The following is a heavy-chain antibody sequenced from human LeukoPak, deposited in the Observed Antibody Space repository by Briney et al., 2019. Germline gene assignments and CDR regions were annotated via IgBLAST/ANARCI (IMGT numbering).Heavy chain of an antibody. CDR3: ARARRSGQQSYYFDY. CDR1: GFTFKNFT. D-gene: IGHD6-19*01. V-gene: IGHV3-64*02. J-gene: IGHJ4*02. Sequence: GGSLRLSCAASGFTFKNFTMHWVRQAPGKGLEYVSALRSDGATTYYADSVKGRFIISRDNSKNTLYLQMGSLRSGDMGLYYCARARRSGQQSYYFDYWGQGTPVTVSS. CDR2: LRSDGATT.